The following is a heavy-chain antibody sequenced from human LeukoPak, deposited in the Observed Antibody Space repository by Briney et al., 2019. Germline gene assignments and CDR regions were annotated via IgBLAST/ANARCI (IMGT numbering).Heavy chain of an antibody. Sequence: PGGSLRLSCAASGFTFSSYSMNWVRQAPGKGLEWVSSISSSSSYIYYADSVKGRFTISRDNAKNSLYLQMNSLRAEDTAVYYCARDDCSGGSCYWAVDHDAFDIWGQGTMVTVSS. J-gene: IGHJ3*02. CDR3: ARDDCSGGSCYWAVDHDAFDI. CDR2: ISSSSSYI. V-gene: IGHV3-21*01. D-gene: IGHD2-15*01. CDR1: GFTFSSYS.